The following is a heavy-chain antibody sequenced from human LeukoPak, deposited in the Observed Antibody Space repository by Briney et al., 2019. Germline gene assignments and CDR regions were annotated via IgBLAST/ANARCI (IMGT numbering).Heavy chain of an antibody. Sequence: GGSLRLSCAASGFAFNLYGMAWVRQAPGKGLEWVSGISGSAVGTYYADSVKGRFTISRDNPKNVLFLQMNNLRVEDTAVYFCAKLGTYWYFDVWGRGTLDTVSS. CDR3: AKLGTYWYFDV. CDR2: ISGSAVGT. D-gene: IGHD3-16*01. V-gene: IGHV3-23*01. J-gene: IGHJ2*01. CDR1: GFAFNLYG.